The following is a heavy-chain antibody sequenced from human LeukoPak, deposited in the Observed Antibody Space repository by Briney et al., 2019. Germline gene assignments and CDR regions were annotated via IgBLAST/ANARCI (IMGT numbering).Heavy chain of an antibody. CDR2: ISGYNGDI. V-gene: IGHV1-18*01. Sequence: ASVKVSWKASGYNLRSHGITWVRQARGQGLEWMGWISGYNGDIKEAQKFQGRLTMTTETSTSTAYMELRSLRSDDTAVYYCARGPPNWGYDYWGPGTLVTVSS. J-gene: IGHJ4*02. CDR3: ARGPPNWGYDY. D-gene: IGHD7-27*01. CDR1: GYNLRSHG.